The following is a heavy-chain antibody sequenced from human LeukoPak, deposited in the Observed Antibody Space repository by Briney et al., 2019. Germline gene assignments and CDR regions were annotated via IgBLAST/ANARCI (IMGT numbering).Heavy chain of an antibody. CDR3: ANYYYDSSGHWGTFDY. J-gene: IGHJ4*02. CDR1: GFTFSSYA. D-gene: IGHD3-22*01. V-gene: IGHV3-23*01. Sequence: GGSLRLSCAASGFTFSSYAMSWVRQAPGKGLEWVSAISGSGGSTYYADSVKGRFTISRDNSKNTLYLQMNSLRAEDTAVYYCANYYYDSSGHWGTFDYWGQGALVTVSS. CDR2: ISGSGGST.